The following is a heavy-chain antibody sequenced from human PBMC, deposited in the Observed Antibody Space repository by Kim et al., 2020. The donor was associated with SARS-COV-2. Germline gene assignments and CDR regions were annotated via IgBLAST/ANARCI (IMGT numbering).Heavy chain of an antibody. J-gene: IGHJ4*02. Sequence: GGSLRLSCAASGFTFSAYSMNWVRQAPGKGLEWVSYISASDGAMYYADSVRGRFTISRDNAKNSLYLQMNSLRDDDSAEYYCARDTDYAFDYWGQGTLVT. CDR1: GFTFSAYS. CDR3: ARDTDYAFDY. D-gene: IGHD4-17*01. V-gene: IGHV3-48*02. CDR2: ISASDGAM.